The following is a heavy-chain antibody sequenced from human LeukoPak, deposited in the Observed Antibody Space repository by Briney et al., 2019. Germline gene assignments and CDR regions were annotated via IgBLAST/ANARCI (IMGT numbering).Heavy chain of an antibody. D-gene: IGHD1-7*01. J-gene: IGHJ4*02. Sequence: GGSLRLSCAASGFTFSSYALSWVRQGPGKGLEWVSAINPGGGSTYYADSVKGRFTISRDNSKNTLYLQMNSLRAEDTAVYYCAKAGGNSFFDYWGQGTLVTVSS. CDR1: GFTFSSYA. V-gene: IGHV3-23*01. CDR3: AKAGGNSFFDY. CDR2: INPGGGST.